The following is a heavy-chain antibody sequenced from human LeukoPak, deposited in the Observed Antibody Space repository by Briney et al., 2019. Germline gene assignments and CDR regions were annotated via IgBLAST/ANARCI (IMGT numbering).Heavy chain of an antibody. CDR3: AGYCSSTSCLWFSDY. D-gene: IGHD2-2*01. CDR1: GFTFSSYS. Sequence: GGSLRLSCAASGFTFSSYSMNWVRQAPGKGLERVSYISSSSSTIYYADSVKGRFTISRDSAKNSLYLQMNSLRAEDTAVYYCAGYCSSTSCLWFSDYWGQGTLVTVSS. V-gene: IGHV3-48*01. J-gene: IGHJ4*02. CDR2: ISSSSSTI.